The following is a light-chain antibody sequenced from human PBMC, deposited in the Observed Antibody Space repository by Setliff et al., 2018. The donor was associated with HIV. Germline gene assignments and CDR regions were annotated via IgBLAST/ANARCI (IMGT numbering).Light chain of an antibody. CDR1: SSDVGGYNY. Sequence: QSVLTQPASVSGSPGQSITISCTGTSSDVGGYNYVSWCQQHPGNAPKLMIFEVSNRPSGVSNRFSGSKSGNTASLTISGLQAEDEADYYCSSYTSSSLYVFGTGTKVTVL. V-gene: IGLV2-14*01. J-gene: IGLJ1*01. CDR3: SSYTSSSLYV. CDR2: EVS.